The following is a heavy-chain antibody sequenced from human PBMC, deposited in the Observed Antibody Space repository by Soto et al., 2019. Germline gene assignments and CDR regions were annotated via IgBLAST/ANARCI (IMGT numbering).Heavy chain of an antibody. CDR2: IIPIFGTA. V-gene: IGHV1-69*13. CDR3: ARDLACGGDCYSFGY. D-gene: IGHD2-21*02. J-gene: IGHJ4*02. CDR1: GYTFTGYY. Sequence: ASVKVSCKASGYTFTGYYMHWVRQAPGQGLEWMGGIIPIFGTANYAQKFQGRVTITADESTSTAYMELSSLRSEDTAVYYCARDLACGGDCYSFGYWGQGTLVTVSS.